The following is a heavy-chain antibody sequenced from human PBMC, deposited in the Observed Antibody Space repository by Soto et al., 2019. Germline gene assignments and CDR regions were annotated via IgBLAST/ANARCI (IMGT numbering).Heavy chain of an antibody. CDR1: GYTFTSYG. D-gene: IGHD2-15*01. Sequence: ASVKVSCKASGYTFTSYGISWVRQAPGQGLEWMGWISAYNGNTNYAQKLQGRVTMTTDTSTSTAYMELRSLRSDDTAVYYCARVPDIVVVVAARPWFDPWGQGTLVTVSS. CDR3: ARVPDIVVVVAARPWFDP. J-gene: IGHJ5*02. CDR2: ISAYNGNT. V-gene: IGHV1-18*04.